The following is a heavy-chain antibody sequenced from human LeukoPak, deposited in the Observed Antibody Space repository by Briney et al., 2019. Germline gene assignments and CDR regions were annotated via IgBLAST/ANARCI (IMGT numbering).Heavy chain of an antibody. CDR1: GYTLTELS. D-gene: IGHD4-11*01. CDR3: VRAGGKTTVTTSLWDHYYCMDV. J-gene: IGHJ6*03. V-gene: IGHV1-24*01. Sequence: ASVKVSCKVSGYTLTELSMHWVRQAPGKGLEWMGGFDPEDGETIYAQKFQGRVTMTEDTSTDTAYMELSSLRSEDTAVYYCVRAGGKTTVTTSLWDHYYCMDVWGKGTTVIVSS. CDR2: FDPEDGET.